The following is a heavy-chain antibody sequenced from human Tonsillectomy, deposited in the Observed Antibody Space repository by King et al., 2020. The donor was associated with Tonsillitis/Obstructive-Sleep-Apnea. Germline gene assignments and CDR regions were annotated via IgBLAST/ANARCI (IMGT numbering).Heavy chain of an antibody. J-gene: IGHJ4*02. CDR2: ISSYNGNT. CDR3: ATDSRDIVVVVAATPEISLDY. D-gene: IGHD2-15*01. V-gene: IGHV1-18*01. CDR1: GYTFTSYG. Sequence: VQLVESGAEVKKPGASVKVSCKASGYTFTSYGISWVRQAPGQGLEWMGWISSYNGNTNYAQKLQGRVTLTTDTSTSTAYMELRSLRSDGTAVYYCATDSRDIVVVVAATPEISLDYWGQGTLVTVSS.